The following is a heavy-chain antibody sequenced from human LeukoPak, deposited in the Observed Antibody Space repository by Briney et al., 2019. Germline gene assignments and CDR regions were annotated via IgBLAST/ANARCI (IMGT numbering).Heavy chain of an antibody. CDR2: ISSSGST. CDR3: ARGYFDWLRRTKGAFDI. J-gene: IGHJ3*02. D-gene: IGHD3-9*01. Sequence: PSETLSLTCTVSGDSISSGDYYWSWIRQPAGKGLEWIGRISSSGSTYYNPSLKSRVTISVDTSKNQFSLKLSSVTAADTAVYYCARGYFDWLRRTKGAFDIWGQGTMVTVSS. V-gene: IGHV4-61*02. CDR1: GDSISSGDYY.